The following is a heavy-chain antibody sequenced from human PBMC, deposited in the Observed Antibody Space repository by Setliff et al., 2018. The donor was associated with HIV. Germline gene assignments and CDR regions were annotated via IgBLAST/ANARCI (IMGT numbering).Heavy chain of an antibody. V-gene: IGHV4-34*01. CDR2: INHSGDT. J-gene: IGHJ2*01. CDR1: GGSFSGYY. CDR3: SRGPPFDR. Sequence: PSETLSLTCAVYGGSFSGYYWSWIRQPPGKGLEWIGEINHSGDTNYNPSLKSRVTISVDTSKNQFSLKVTSVTAADTATYYCSRGPPFDRWGRGTLVTVSS.